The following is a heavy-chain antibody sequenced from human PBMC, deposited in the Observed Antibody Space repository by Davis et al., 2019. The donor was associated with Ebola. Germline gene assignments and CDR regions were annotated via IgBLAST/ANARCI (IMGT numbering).Heavy chain of an antibody. V-gene: IGHV4-34*01. CDR1: GGSFSGYS. CDR3: ARGSPWFGVVDVLRGFDT. J-gene: IGHJ5*02. CDR2: INHTGET. D-gene: IGHD3-10*01. Sequence: MPSETLSLTCAVYGGSFSGYSWTWIRQSPGERLGWIGDINHTGETHYNPSLRRRVIISVDKSKEEFSLKVTSVTAADTAIYYCARGSPWFGVVDVLRGFDTWGQGSLVIVSS.